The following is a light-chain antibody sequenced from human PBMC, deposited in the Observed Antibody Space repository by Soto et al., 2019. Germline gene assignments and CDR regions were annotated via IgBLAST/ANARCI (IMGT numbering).Light chain of an antibody. Sequence: QSALTQPASVSGSPGQSITISCTGTSSDVGDYDYVSWYRQHPGKAPQLLIYAVYNRPSGVSNRFSASKSGTTASLTISGLQAEAEADYFCSSYTISSARYVFGAETKVT. CDR1: SSDVGDYDY. V-gene: IGLV2-14*01. CDR2: AVY. CDR3: SSYTISSARYV. J-gene: IGLJ1*01.